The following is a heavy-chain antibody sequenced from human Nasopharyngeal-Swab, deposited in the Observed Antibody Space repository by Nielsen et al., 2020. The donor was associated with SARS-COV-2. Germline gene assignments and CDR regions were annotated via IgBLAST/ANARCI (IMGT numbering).Heavy chain of an antibody. J-gene: IGHJ3*02. Sequence: ASVKVSCKASGYTFTSYAMHWVRQAPGQGLEWMGIINPSGGSTSYAQKFQGRVTMTRDTSTSTVYMELSSLRSEDTAVYYCARDIGTYYYDSQGAFDIWGQGTMVTVSS. D-gene: IGHD3-22*01. V-gene: IGHV1-46*01. CDR1: GYTFTSYA. CDR2: INPSGGST. CDR3: ARDIGTYYYDSQGAFDI.